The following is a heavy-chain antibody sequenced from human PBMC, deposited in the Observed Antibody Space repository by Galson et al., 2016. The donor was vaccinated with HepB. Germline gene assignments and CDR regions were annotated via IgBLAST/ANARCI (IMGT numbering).Heavy chain of an antibody. Sequence: SLRLSCAASGFSFSTYAMHWVRQAPGKGLEWVALISYDGSYSPYADSVKGRFTISRDNSKKTLYLQMNSLRAEDTAVYYCAKVPSMVRGFWGQGTMVTVSS. J-gene: IGHJ3*01. CDR2: ISYDGSYS. D-gene: IGHD3-10*01. CDR3: AKVPSMVRGF. V-gene: IGHV3-30*18. CDR1: GFSFSTYA.